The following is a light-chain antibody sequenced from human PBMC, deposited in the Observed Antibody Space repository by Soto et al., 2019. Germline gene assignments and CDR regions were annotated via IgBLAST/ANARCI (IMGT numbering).Light chain of an antibody. CDR1: QGISSW. J-gene: IGKJ5*01. V-gene: IGKV1-12*01. Sequence: DIQMTQSPSSLSASVGDRVTITCRASQGISSWLAWYQQKPGKAPQLLIYAASTLRSGVPSRFSGSGSGTDFTLTISSLQPEDFATYFCQQLNSYPITFGQGTRLEIK. CDR3: QQLNSYPIT. CDR2: AAS.